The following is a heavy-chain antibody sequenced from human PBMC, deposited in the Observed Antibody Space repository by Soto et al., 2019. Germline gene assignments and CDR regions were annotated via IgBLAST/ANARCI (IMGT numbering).Heavy chain of an antibody. CDR3: ARGSPSYSSSWYYWFDP. V-gene: IGHV4-34*01. D-gene: IGHD6-13*01. Sequence: LSLTCAVYGGSFSGYYWSWIRQPPGKGLEWIGEINHSGSTNYNPSLKSRVTISVDTSKNQFSLKLSSVTAADTAVYYCARGSPSYSSSWYYWFDPWGQGTLVTVSS. CDR1: GGSFSGYY. J-gene: IGHJ5*02. CDR2: INHSGST.